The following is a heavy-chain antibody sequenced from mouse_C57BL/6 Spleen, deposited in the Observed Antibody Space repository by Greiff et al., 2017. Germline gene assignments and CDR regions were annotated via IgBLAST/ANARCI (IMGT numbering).Heavy chain of an antibody. J-gene: IGHJ2*01. V-gene: IGHV1-52*01. D-gene: IGHD2-2*01. CDR3: ARDYGYDDAYYFDY. CDR2: IDPSDSET. Sequence: QVQLQQPGAELVRPGSSVKLSCKASGYTFTSYWMHWVKQRPIQGLEWIGNIDPSDSETHYNQKFKDKATLTVDKSSSTAYMQLSSLTSEDSAVYYCARDYGYDDAYYFDYWGQGTTLTVSS. CDR1: GYTFTSYW.